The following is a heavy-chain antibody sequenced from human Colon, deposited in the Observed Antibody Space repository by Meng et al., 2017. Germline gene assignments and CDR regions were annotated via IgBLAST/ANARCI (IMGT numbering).Heavy chain of an antibody. CDR2: IFHSGST. V-gene: IGHV4-4*02. Sequence: QVQLQESGPGLGKPSGTLSLTCAVSGGSISSNNWWSWVRQPPGKGLEWIGEIFHSGSTNYNPSLKSRLTISVDKSKNQFSLKVTSVTVADTAVYYSARLSYGVDFDFWGQGTLVTVSS. CDR3: ARLSYGVDFDF. CDR1: GGSISSNNW. D-gene: IGHD3-16*02. J-gene: IGHJ4*02.